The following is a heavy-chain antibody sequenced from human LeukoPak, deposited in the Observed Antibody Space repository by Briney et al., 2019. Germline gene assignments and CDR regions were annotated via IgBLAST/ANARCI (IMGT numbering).Heavy chain of an antibody. D-gene: IGHD2-2*02. J-gene: IGHJ5*02. CDR2: IRSKAYGGTT. Sequence: GRSLRLSCTASGFTFGDYAMSWLRQAPGKGLEWVGFIRSKAYGGTTEYAASVKGRFTISRDDSKSIAYLQMNSLKTENTAVYYCTRSDIVVVPAAIEWYWFDPWGQGTLVTVSS. V-gene: IGHV3-49*03. CDR1: GFTFGDYA. CDR3: TRSDIVVVPAAIEWYWFDP.